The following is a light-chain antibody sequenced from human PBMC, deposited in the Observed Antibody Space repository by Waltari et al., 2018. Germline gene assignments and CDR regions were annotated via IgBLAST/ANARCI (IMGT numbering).Light chain of an antibody. CDR1: SSNIRAGNG. CDR2: VTD. J-gene: IGLJ1*01. Sequence: QSLLTQPPSVSGPPGQSVIIPCTGRSSNIRAGNGVPWYQQFPGAAPRLLIYVTDSRPSGVPDRFSGSRSGTSASLAIAGLQAEDEADYFCQSYDNSLSAPYVFGTGTKVIVL. V-gene: IGLV1-40*01. CDR3: QSYDNSLSAPYV.